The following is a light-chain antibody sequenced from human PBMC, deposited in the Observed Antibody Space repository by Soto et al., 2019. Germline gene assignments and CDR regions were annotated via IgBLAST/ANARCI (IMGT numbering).Light chain of an antibody. CDR2: GNS. V-gene: IGLV1-40*01. CDR1: SSNIGAGYD. J-gene: IGLJ1*01. Sequence: QSVLTQPPSVSGAPGQRVTISCTGNSSNIGAGYDVHWYQQLPGKAPKLLIFGNSHRPSGVPDRFFGSKSGTSASLAITGLQAEDEADYYCSSYTISNTLPFVFGTGTKLTVL. CDR3: SSYTISNTLPFV.